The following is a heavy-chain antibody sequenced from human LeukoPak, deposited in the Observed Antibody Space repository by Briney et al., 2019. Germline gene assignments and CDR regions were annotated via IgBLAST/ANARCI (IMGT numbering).Heavy chain of an antibody. CDR2: INHSGST. D-gene: IGHD5-24*01. Sequence: PSETLSLTCAVYGGSFSGYYWSWIRQPPGKGLEWIGEINHSGSTNYNPSLKSRVTISVDTSKNQFSLKLSSVAAADTAVYYCARSARRGWLQLLRDAFDIWGQGTMVTVSS. CDR3: ARSARRGWLQLLRDAFDI. J-gene: IGHJ3*02. CDR1: GGSFSGYY. V-gene: IGHV4-34*01.